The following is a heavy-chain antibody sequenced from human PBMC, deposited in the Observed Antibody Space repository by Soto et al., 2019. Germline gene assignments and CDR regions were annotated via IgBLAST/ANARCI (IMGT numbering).Heavy chain of an antibody. CDR2: MNPNSANT. CDR3: ARERTSGAFDI. Sequence: QVQLVQSGAEVKKPGASVKVSCKTSGYTFTSYDINWVRQATGQGLEWMGCMNPNSANTAYAQKFQGRVTMTRNTSIITAYMELSSLRSEDTAVYYCARERTSGAFDIWGQGTMVTVSS. CDR1: GYTFTSYD. D-gene: IGHD1-26*01. J-gene: IGHJ3*02. V-gene: IGHV1-8*01.